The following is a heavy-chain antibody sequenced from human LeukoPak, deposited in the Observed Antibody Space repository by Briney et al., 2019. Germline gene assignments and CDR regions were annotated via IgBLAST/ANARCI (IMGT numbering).Heavy chain of an antibody. V-gene: IGHV3-23*01. CDR2: ISGSGGST. Sequence: PGGSLRLSCAASGITFSSYAMYWVRQAPGKGLEWVSAISGSGGSTYYAASVKGRFTISRDNTRNTMNLQMNSLRAEDTAVYHCGKGGGAVAGPVDFWGQGTLVTVSS. CDR1: GITFSSYA. D-gene: IGHD6-19*01. CDR3: GKGGGAVAGPVDF. J-gene: IGHJ4*02.